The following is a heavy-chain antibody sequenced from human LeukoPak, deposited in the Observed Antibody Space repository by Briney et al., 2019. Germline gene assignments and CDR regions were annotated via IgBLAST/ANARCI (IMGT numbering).Heavy chain of an antibody. Sequence: TGGSLTLSCAASGFTFSAYSMNWVRQAPGKGLEWVSSISSGSRYIYYADSVKGRFTISRDNAKDSLYLQMNSLRAEDTAVYYCAKCSGGNCYHSDDHWGQGTLVTVSP. D-gene: IGHD2-15*01. CDR1: GFTFSAYS. V-gene: IGHV3-21*01. J-gene: IGHJ1*01. CDR2: ISSGSRYI. CDR3: AKCSGGNCYHSDDH.